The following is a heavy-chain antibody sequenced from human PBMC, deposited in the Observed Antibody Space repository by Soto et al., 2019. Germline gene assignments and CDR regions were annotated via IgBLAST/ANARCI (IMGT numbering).Heavy chain of an antibody. D-gene: IGHD3-3*01. V-gene: IGHV4-31*02. CDR1: GFTFSSYS. Sequence: LRLSCAASGFTFSSYSMNWIRQHPGKGLEWIGYIYFSRSTYYNPSLQSRVTISVDTSKNQFSLKLSSVTAADTAVYYCARGSFWSGYLRSNWFDPWGQGTLVTVSS. CDR3: ARGSFWSGYLRSNWFDP. CDR2: IYFSRST. J-gene: IGHJ5*02.